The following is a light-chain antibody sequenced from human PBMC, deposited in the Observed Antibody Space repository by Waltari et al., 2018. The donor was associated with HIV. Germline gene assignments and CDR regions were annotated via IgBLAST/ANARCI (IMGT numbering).Light chain of an antibody. V-gene: IGLV2-23*02. CDR2: EVS. Sequence: QSALTQPASVSGSPGQSITISCTGTSSDLGSYDLVSWYQQHPGKAPKVMIYEVSKRPAGFSNRFSVSKSGNTASLIISGLQAEDEADYYCCSYASGSTFVFGTGTKVTVL. CDR3: CSYASGSTFV. J-gene: IGLJ1*01. CDR1: SSDLGSYDL.